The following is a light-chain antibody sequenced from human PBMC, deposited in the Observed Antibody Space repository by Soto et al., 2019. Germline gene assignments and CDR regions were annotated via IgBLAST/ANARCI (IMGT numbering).Light chain of an antibody. CDR1: QTVRANY. CDR3: QQRGSWPLT. J-gene: IGKJ4*01. Sequence: EIVLTQSPGTLSLSPGDIATLSCRASQTVRANYLAWYQQKPGQAPRLLIYEASNRATGIPARFSGSGSGTGFTLTISSLEPEDFAVYYCQQRGSWPLTFGGGTKV. V-gene: IGKV3-11*01. CDR2: EAS.